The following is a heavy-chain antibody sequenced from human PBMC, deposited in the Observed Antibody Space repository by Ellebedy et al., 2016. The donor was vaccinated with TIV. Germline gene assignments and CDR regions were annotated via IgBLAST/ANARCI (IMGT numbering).Heavy chain of an antibody. CDR1: GYTFTSYY. J-gene: IGHJ4*02. V-gene: IGHV1-46*01. D-gene: IGHD3-16*01. Sequence: ASVKVSCXASGYTFTSYYMHWVRQAPGQGLEWMGIINPSGGSTSYAQKFQGRVTMTRDTSSSTVYMELSSLRSEDTAVYYCARDLFGGVTADCWGQGTLVTVSS. CDR2: INPSGGST. CDR3: ARDLFGGVTADC.